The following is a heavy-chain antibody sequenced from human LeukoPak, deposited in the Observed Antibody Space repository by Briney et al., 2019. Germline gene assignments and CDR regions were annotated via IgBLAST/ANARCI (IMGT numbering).Heavy chain of an antibody. CDR2: MNPNSGNT. J-gene: IGHJ4*02. Sequence: ASXXVXCXAXXYTXTXYDINWVRQATGQGLEWMXWMNPNSGNTGYAQKFQGRVTMTRNTSISTAYMELSSLRSEDTAVYYCARPIERGVRRGGFDYWGQGTLVTVSS. CDR3: ARPIERGVRRGGFDY. CDR1: XYTXTXYD. D-gene: IGHD3-10*01. V-gene: IGHV1-8*01.